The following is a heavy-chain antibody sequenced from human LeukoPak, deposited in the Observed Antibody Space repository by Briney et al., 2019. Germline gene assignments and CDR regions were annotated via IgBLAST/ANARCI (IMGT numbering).Heavy chain of an antibody. V-gene: IGHV3-21*01. CDR1: GFTFSSYS. CDR2: ISSSSSYI. CDR3: ARDLFDFWSGYPYYIDY. Sequence: GGSLRLSCAASGFTFSSYSMNWVRQAPGKGLEWVSSISSSSSYIYYADSVKGRFTISRDNAKNSLYLQMNSLRAEDTAVYYCARDLFDFWSGYPYYIDYWGQGTLVTVSS. D-gene: IGHD3-3*01. J-gene: IGHJ4*02.